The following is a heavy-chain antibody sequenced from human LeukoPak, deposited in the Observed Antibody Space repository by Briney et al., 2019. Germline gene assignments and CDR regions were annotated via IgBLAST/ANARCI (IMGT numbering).Heavy chain of an antibody. D-gene: IGHD5-18*01. CDR2: IYYSGST. J-gene: IGHJ4*02. Sequence: KPSETLSLTCAVYGGSFSGYYWSWIRKPPGKGLEWIGCIYYSGSTYYNPSLKSRVTISVDTSKNQFSLKLRSVTAADTAVYYCARVGDSYGLGRGYFDYWGQGTLVTVSS. V-gene: IGHV4-34*01. CDR3: ARVGDSYGLGRGYFDY. CDR1: GGSFSGYY.